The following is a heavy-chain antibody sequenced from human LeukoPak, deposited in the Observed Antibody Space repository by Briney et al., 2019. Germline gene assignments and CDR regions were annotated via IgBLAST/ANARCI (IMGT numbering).Heavy chain of an antibody. CDR1: GFTFSSYW. Sequence: GGPLRLSWAASGFTFSSYWMHWVRQAPGKGLVWVTRINSDGSSTSYADSGKGRFTISRDNAKNTLYLQMNSLRAEDTAVYYCARGYGSSRGWYWGQGTLVTVSS. V-gene: IGHV3-74*01. J-gene: IGHJ4*02. D-gene: IGHD6-6*01. CDR2: INSDGSST. CDR3: ARGYGSSRGWY.